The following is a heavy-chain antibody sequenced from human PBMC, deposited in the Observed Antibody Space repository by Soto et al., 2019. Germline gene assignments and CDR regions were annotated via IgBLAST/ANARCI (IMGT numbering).Heavy chain of an antibody. CDR3: AREHVRGHYAFAI. CDR2: IWYDGSNK. V-gene: IGHV3-33*01. D-gene: IGHD3-10*01. J-gene: IGHJ3*02. CDR1: GLTFSSYG. Sequence: LRLSCAASGLTFSSYGMHWVRQAPGKGLEWVAVIWYDGSNKYYADSVKGRFTISRDNSKNTLYLQMNSLRAEDTAVYYCAREHVRGHYAFAIWVQGAMVTVSS.